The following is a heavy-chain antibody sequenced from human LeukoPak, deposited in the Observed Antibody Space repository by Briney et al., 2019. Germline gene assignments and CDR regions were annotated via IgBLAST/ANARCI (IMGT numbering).Heavy chain of an antibody. D-gene: IGHD3-22*01. V-gene: IGHV1-18*01. Sequence: ASVKVSCKASGGTFSSYAISWVRQAPGQGLEWMGWISAYNGNTNYAQKLQSRVTMTTDTSTSTAYMELRSLRSDDTAVYYCARSDGIVVVTEFDYWGQGTLVTVSS. CDR3: ARSDGIVVVTEFDY. CDR1: GGTFSSYA. J-gene: IGHJ4*02. CDR2: ISAYNGNT.